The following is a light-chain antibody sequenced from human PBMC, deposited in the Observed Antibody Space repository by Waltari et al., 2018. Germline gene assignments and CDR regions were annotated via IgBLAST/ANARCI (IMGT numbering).Light chain of an antibody. J-gene: IGLJ3*02. CDR3: TSYTTSSTWV. CDR2: DVT. Sequence: WYQQHPGKVPKLMIFDVTKRPSGVSDRFFGAKSANTASLTISGLQAEDEANYYCTSYTTSSTWVFGGGTRLTVL. V-gene: IGLV2-14*04.